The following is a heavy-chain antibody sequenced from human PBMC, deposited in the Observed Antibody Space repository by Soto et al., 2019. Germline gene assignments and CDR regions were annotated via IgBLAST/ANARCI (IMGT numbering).Heavy chain of an antibody. D-gene: IGHD3-3*01. V-gene: IGHV3-23*01. Sequence: EVQLLESGGGLVQPGGSLRLSCAASGFTFSSYAMSWVRQAPGKGLEWVSAISGSGGSTYYADSVKGRFTISRDKSKNTLYLQMNSVRAEDTAVYYCAKARAQYYDFWSGYPVDYWGQGTLVTVSS. CDR1: GFTFSSYA. CDR3: AKARAQYYDFWSGYPVDY. CDR2: ISGSGGST. J-gene: IGHJ4*02.